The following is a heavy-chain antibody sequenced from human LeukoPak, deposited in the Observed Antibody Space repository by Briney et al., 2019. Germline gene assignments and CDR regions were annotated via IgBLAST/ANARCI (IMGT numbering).Heavy chain of an antibody. J-gene: IGHJ5*02. D-gene: IGHD1-26*01. CDR2: ISSSGST. CDR1: GDSISSGDYY. CDR3: ARDLGSYWYNWFDP. V-gene: IGHV4-61*02. Sequence: SETLSLTCTVSGDSISSGDYYWSWIRQPAGKGLEWIGRISSSGSTNYNPSLKSRVTISVDTSKNQFSLKLSSVTAADTAVYYCARDLGSYWYNWFDPWGQGTLVTVSS.